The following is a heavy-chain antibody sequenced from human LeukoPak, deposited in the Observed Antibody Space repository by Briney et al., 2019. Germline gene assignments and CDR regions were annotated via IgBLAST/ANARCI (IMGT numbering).Heavy chain of an antibody. D-gene: IGHD1-26*01. CDR1: GGSINSYY. CDR2: IYTSGST. Sequence: PETLSLTCTVSGGSINSYYWSWIRQPAGKGLEWIGRIYTSGSTNYNPSLKSRVTMSVDTSKNQFSLKLSSVTAADTAVFYCARENSGSYREFDYWGQGTLVTVSS. CDR3: ARENSGSYREFDY. V-gene: IGHV4-4*07. J-gene: IGHJ4*02.